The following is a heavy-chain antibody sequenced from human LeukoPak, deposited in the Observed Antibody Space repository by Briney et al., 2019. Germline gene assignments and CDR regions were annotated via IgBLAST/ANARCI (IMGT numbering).Heavy chain of an antibody. CDR2: INQDGREE. CDR1: GFTFSNYW. V-gene: IGHV3-7*01. D-gene: IGHD1-1*01. J-gene: IGHJ4*02. CDR3: ARGVPTGIDYFDS. Sequence: GGSLRLSCAASGFTFSNYWMNWVRQAPGKGLEWVANINQDGREEYCVDSVRGRFTISRDNAKNSLFLQMSSLRAEDTAVYYCARGVPTGIDYFDSWGQGTLVTVFS.